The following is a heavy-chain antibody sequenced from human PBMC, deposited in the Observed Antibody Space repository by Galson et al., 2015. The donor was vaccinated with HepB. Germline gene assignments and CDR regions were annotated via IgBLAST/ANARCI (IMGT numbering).Heavy chain of an antibody. CDR1: GYTFTSYA. J-gene: IGHJ4*02. CDR2: INAGNGNT. D-gene: IGHD3-9*01. Sequence: SVKVSCKASGYTFTSYAMHWVRQAPGQRLEWMGWINAGNGNTKYSQKFQGRVTIARDTSASTAYMELSSLRSEDTAVYYCAREYYDILTGYYKGYDYWGQGTLVTVSS. V-gene: IGHV1-3*01. CDR3: AREYYDILTGYYKGYDY.